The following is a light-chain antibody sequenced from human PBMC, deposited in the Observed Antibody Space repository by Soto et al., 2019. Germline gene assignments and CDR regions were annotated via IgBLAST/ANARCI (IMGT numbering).Light chain of an antibody. V-gene: IGLV2-14*01. Sequence: QSVLTQPASVSGSPGQSITISCTGTSSDFGGYNYVSWYQQHPGKAPKLMIYDVSNRPSGVSNRFSGSKSGNTASLTISGLQAEDEVDYYCSSYTSSSTLYVFGPGTKVPVL. J-gene: IGLJ1*01. CDR3: SSYTSSSTLYV. CDR1: SSDFGGYNY. CDR2: DVS.